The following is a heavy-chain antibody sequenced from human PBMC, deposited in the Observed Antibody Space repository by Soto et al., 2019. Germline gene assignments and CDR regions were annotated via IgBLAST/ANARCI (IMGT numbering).Heavy chain of an antibody. CDR2: ISYSGRP. CDR3: ARAREYYDSEFDP. CDR1: GDSISNGRYY. J-gene: IGHJ5*02. D-gene: IGHD3-22*01. V-gene: IGHV4-31*03. Sequence: QVQLQESGPGLVKPSQTLSLTCTVSGDSISNGRYYWSWIRQHPGKALEWIGYISYSGRPYYNPSLKSRLTXSXDXXENQVSLKLSFVTAADTAIYYCARAREYYDSEFDPWGQGTLVSVSS.